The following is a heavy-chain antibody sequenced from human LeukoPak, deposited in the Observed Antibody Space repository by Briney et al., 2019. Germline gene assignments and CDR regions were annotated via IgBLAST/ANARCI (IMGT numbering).Heavy chain of an antibody. CDR2: IYATGST. D-gene: IGHD1-26*01. CDR3: ARQGYTASYYSLDY. V-gene: IGHV4-4*07. Sequence: PSETLSLTCDVSGDFFRSYWWGWVRQPAGKGLEWIGRIYATGSTKFNPSLKSRLTLSMDTSTNQLSLKLTSVTAADTAVYFCARQGYTASYYSLDYWSQGTLVTVSS. CDR1: GDFFRSYW. J-gene: IGHJ4*02.